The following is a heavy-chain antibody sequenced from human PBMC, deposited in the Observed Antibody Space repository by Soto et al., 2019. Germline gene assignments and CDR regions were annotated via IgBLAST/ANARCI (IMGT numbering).Heavy chain of an antibody. D-gene: IGHD5-18*01. Sequence: QITLKESGPTLVKPTQTLTLTCTFSGFSLSTSGVGVGWIRQPPGKALEWLALIYWDDDKRYSPSLKSRLTITKDTSKNQVVLTMTNMDTVDTATYYCAHRKWIQLWLNFDYWGQGTLVTVSS. CDR1: GFSLSTSGVG. CDR3: AHRKWIQLWLNFDY. CDR2: IYWDDDK. V-gene: IGHV2-5*02. J-gene: IGHJ4*02.